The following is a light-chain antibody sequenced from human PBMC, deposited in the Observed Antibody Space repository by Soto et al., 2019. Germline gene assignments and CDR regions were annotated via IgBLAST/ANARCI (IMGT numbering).Light chain of an antibody. J-gene: IGKJ3*01. CDR2: DVA. CDR1: QSVFSY. CDR3: QQRSNWPPFT. V-gene: IGKV3-11*01. Sequence: IMLSQSPGTLSLSPGERATLSCSASQSVFSYLAWYQQKPGQAPRLLIYDVANRATGIPARFIGSGSGTDFTLTISSLEPEDFAVDYCQQRSNWPPFTFGPGTKADI.